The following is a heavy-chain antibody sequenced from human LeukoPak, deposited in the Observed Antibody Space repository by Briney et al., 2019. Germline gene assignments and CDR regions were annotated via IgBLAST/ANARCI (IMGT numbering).Heavy chain of an antibody. D-gene: IGHD3-16*02. CDR3: ARTVGYLDAFDI. CDR2: ISSSSSYI. V-gene: IGHV3-21*01. Sequence: GGPLRLSCAASGFTFSSYSMNWVRQAPGKGLEWVSSISSSSSYIYYADSVKGRFTISRDNAKNSLYLQMNSLRAEDTAVYYCARTVGYLDAFDIWGQGTMVTVSS. J-gene: IGHJ3*02. CDR1: GFTFSSYS.